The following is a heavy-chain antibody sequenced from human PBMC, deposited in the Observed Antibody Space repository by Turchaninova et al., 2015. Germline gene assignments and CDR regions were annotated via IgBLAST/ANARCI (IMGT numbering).Heavy chain of an antibody. CDR1: GGSFSGYY. CDR3: ARLSFREGDY. CDR2: INHSGST. V-gene: IGHV4-34*01. D-gene: IGHD3-10*01. J-gene: IGHJ4*02. Sequence: QVQLQQWGAGLLKPSETLSLTCAVYGGSFSGYYWSWISKPPGTGLEWIGEINHSGSTNYNPSPKGRVTISVDTANNQFSLKLSSVTAADTAVYYCARLSFREGDYWGQGTLVTVSS.